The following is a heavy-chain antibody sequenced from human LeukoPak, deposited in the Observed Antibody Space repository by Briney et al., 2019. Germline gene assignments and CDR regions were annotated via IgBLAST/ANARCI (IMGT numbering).Heavy chain of an antibody. Sequence: GGSLRLSCAASGFTFSSYAMHWVRQAPGKGLEWVAVISYDGSNKYYADSVKGRFTISRDNSKNTLYLQMNSLRAEDTAVYYCAREAGSGSYYFDYWGQGTRVTVSS. J-gene: IGHJ4*02. CDR3: AREAGSGSYYFDY. CDR1: GFTFSSYA. CDR2: ISYDGSNK. V-gene: IGHV3-30*04. D-gene: IGHD1-26*01.